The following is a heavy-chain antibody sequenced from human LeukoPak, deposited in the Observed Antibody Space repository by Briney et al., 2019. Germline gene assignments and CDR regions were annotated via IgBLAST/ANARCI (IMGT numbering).Heavy chain of an antibody. CDR2: MYFGGSS. CDR3: TRASRGYSYGFAEY. Sequence: SETLSLTCTVSGGSISSYYWSWIRQPPGKGLEWIGYMYFGGSSNYNPSLKSGVTISIDTSTNQLSLNLNSVTAADTAVYYCTRASRGYSYGFAEYLGEGTLVTVSS. V-gene: IGHV4-59*01. CDR1: GGSISSYY. J-gene: IGHJ4*02. D-gene: IGHD5-18*01.